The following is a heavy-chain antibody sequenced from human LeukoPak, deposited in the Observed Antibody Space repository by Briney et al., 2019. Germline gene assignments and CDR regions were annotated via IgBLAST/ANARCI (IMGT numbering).Heavy chain of an antibody. V-gene: IGHV1-69*04. J-gene: IGHJ3*02. D-gene: IGHD6-19*01. Sequence: SAVTLTFMTSGYTFLSYAIGWVRPAPGQGLDWMGRIIPILGIANYAHKFQDRVTITADKSTSTAYMELSSLRTEDTAVYYCAASSAVAGGFSAFDIWGQGTMVTVSS. CDR3: AASSAVAGGFSAFDI. CDR1: GYTFLSYA. CDR2: IIPILGIA.